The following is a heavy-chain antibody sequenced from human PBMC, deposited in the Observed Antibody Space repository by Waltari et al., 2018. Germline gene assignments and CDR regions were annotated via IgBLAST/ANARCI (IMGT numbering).Heavy chain of an antibody. Sequence: QLQLQESGPGLVKPSETLSLTCTVSGGSISSSSYYWGWIRQPPGKGLGWSGSIYYSGSTYDNPSLKSRVTSSVDTSKNQFSLKLSSVTAADTAVYYCARNVSSISSSRDAFDYWGQGTLVSVSS. CDR2: IYYSGST. J-gene: IGHJ4*02. CDR3: ARNVSSISSSRDAFDY. CDR1: GGSISSSSYY. V-gene: IGHV4-39*07. D-gene: IGHD6-13*01.